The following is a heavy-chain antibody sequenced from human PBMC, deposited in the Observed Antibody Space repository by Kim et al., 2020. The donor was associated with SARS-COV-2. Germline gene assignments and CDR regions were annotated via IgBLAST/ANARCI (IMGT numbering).Heavy chain of an antibody. CDR3: ARARGSGSYWFDP. D-gene: IGHD3-10*01. J-gene: IGHJ5*02. V-gene: IGHV4-4*02. Sequence: NYNPSLNSLVTLSVDKSKNQFSLRLSSVTAADTAVYYCARARGSGSYWFDPWGQGTLVTVSS.